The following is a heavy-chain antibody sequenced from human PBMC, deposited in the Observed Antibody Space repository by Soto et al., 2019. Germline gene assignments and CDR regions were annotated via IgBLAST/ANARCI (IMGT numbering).Heavy chain of an antibody. J-gene: IGHJ4*02. Sequence: SETLSLTCTVSGGSISSGGYYWSWIRQHPGKGLEWIGYIYYSGSTYYNPSLKSRVTISVDTSKNQFSLKLSSVTAADTAVYYCASGRLRLLGGNYFDYWGQGTLVTVSS. CDR3: ASGRLRLLGGNYFDY. CDR1: GGSISSGGYY. V-gene: IGHV4-31*03. D-gene: IGHD5-12*01. CDR2: IYYSGST.